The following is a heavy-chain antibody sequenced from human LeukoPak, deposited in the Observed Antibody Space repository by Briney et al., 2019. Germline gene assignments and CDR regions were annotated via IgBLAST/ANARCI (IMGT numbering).Heavy chain of an antibody. CDR1: GGSISSSSYY. CDR2: IYYSGST. V-gene: IGHV4-39*07. J-gene: IGHJ4*02. D-gene: IGHD5-24*01. CDR3: AGLGMATNRGY. Sequence: SETLSLTCTVSGGSISSSSYYWGWIRQPPGKGLEWIGNIYYSGSTYYNPSLKSRATISVDKSKNQFSLKLSSVTAADTAVYYCAGLGMATNRGYWGQGTLVTVSS.